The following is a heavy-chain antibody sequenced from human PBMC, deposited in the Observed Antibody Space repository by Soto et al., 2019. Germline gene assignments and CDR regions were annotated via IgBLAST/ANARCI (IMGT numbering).Heavy chain of an antibody. D-gene: IGHD1-26*01. CDR3: TTDRVLRTGTNYYYYGMDV. V-gene: IGHV3-15*01. Sequence: PGGSLRLSCAASGFTFSNAWMSWVRQAPGKGLEWVGRIKSKTDGGTTDYAAPVKGRFTISRDDSKNTLYLQMNGLKTEDTAVYYCTTDRVLRTGTNYYYYGMDVWGQGTTVTVSS. CDR2: IKSKTDGGTT. J-gene: IGHJ6*02. CDR1: GFTFSNAW.